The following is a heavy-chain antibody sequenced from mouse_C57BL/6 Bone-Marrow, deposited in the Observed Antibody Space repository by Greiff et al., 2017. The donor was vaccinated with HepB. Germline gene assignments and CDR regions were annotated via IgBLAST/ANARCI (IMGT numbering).Heavy chain of an antibody. J-gene: IGHJ4*01. CDR1: GFTFSSYA. CDR3: ARDIYYDYDYAMDY. V-gene: IGHV5-4*01. D-gene: IGHD2-4*01. Sequence: EVHLVESGGGLVKPGGSLKLSCAASGFTFSSYAMSWVRQTPEKRLEWVATISDGGSYTYYPDNVKGRFTISRDNAKNNLYLQMSHLKSEDTAMYYCARDIYYDYDYAMDYWGQGTSVTVSS. CDR2: ISDGGSYT.